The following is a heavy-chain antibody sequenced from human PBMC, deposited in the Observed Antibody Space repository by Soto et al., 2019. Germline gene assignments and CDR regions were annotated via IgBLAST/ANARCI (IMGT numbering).Heavy chain of an antibody. V-gene: IGHV1-8*01. CDR2: MNPNSGNT. D-gene: IGHD6-13*01. CDR3: ARGLRNPTAAGNWFDP. Sequence: ASVKVSCKASGYNFTGYDINWVRQAPGQGLEWMGWMNPNSGNTGYAQKFQGRVTMTRNTSISTTYMDLSSLRSEDTAVYYCARGLRNPTAAGNWFDPSGQGALDTVSS. J-gene: IGHJ5*02. CDR1: GYNFTGYD.